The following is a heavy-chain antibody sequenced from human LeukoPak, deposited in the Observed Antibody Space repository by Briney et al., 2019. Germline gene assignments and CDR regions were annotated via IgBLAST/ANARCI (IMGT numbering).Heavy chain of an antibody. CDR3: ATSYYDSSGYLPFDY. CDR2: FDPEDGGT. J-gene: IGHJ4*02. Sequence: GASVKVSCKVSGYTLTELSMHWLRQAPGKGLEWMGGFDPEDGGTIYAQKFQGRVTMTEDTSTDTAYMELSSLRSEDTAVYYCATSYYDSSGYLPFDYWGQGTLVTVSS. D-gene: IGHD3-22*01. CDR1: GYTLTELS. V-gene: IGHV1-24*01.